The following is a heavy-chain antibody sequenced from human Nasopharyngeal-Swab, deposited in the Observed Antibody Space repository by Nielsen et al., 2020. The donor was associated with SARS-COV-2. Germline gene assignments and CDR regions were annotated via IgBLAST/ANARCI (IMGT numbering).Heavy chain of an antibody. Sequence: GVLKISCAASGFTFSSYWMSWVRQAPGKGLEWVANIKQDGSEKYYVDSVKGRFTISRDNAKNSLYLQMNSLRAEDTAVYYCARAVGLSYGYEYYYGMDVWGQGTTVTVSS. V-gene: IGHV3-7*05. CDR3: ARAVGLSYGYEYYYGMDV. CDR2: IKQDGSEK. J-gene: IGHJ6*02. CDR1: GFTFSSYW. D-gene: IGHD5-18*01.